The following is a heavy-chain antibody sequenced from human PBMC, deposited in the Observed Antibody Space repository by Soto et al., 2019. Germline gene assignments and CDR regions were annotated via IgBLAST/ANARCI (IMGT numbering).Heavy chain of an antibody. CDR3: ARDQDIVAPTRTGYYYYGMDV. CDR1: GFTFSSYG. Sequence: QVQLVESGGGVVQPGRSLRLSCAASGFTFSSYGMHWVRQAPGKGLEWVAVISYDGRNKYYAESVKGRFTISRDNSKNKLLMQMSSLRADDTAVYYCARDQDIVAPTRTGYYYYGMDVWGQGTTVTVSS. V-gene: IGHV3-30*03. CDR2: ISYDGRNK. D-gene: IGHD5-12*01. J-gene: IGHJ6*02.